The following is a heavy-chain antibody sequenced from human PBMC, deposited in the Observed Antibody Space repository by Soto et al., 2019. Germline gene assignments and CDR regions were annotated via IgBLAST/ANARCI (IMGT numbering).Heavy chain of an antibody. CDR3: VGGQYYFDY. CDR1: GFPFTSYG. J-gene: IGHJ4*02. CDR2: ISYDGSDK. Sequence: QVQLVESGGGVVQPGRSLRLSCAASGFPFTSYGMQWVREGPDKGLEWVAIISYDGSDKYYADSVKGRFTISRANSKSTLYLQMSCLRREDTALYYCVGGQYYFDYRGQGTLVIVSS. D-gene: IGHD3-10*01. V-gene: IGHV3-30*03.